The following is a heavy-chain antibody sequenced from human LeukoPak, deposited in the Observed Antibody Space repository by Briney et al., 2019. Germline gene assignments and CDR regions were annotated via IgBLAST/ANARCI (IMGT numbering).Heavy chain of an antibody. D-gene: IGHD6-25*01. CDR1: GFTFSSYG. V-gene: IGHV3-33*01. J-gene: IGHJ6*02. CDR2: IWYDGSNK. CDR3: ARDSMSGEYYYHGMDV. Sequence: VRSLRLSCAASGFTFSSYGMHWVRQAPGRGLEWVAVIWYDGSNKYYADSVKGRFTISRDNSKNTLYLQMNSLRAEDTAVYYCARDSMSGEYYYHGMDVWGQGTTVTVSS.